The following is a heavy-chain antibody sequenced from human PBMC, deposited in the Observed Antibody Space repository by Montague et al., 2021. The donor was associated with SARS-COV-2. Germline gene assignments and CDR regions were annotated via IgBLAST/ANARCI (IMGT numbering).Heavy chain of an antibody. CDR1: GDSISSYY. D-gene: IGHD1-1*01. CDR2: VHYTGST. J-gene: IGHJ4*02. CDR3: ARAQNTCFIANCVDYFGV. Sequence: SDTLSLTCEVSGDSISSYYWSWIRQSPGKGLEWIGYVHYTGSTEYNPSLKTRVTLSLDTPRNHFSLKLRSVTAADTAVYYCARAQNTCFIANCVDYFGVWGLGALVTVSS. V-gene: IGHV4-59*01.